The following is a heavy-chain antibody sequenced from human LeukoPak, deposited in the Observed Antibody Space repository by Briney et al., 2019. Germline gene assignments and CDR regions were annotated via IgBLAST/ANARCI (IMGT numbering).Heavy chain of an antibody. CDR1: GFTFSSYA. CDR2: ISYDGSNK. D-gene: IGHD3-22*01. V-gene: IGHV3-30*14. Sequence: GGSLRLSCAASGFTFSSYAMHWVRQAPGKGLEWVAVISYDGSNKYYADSVKGRCTISRDGSKNTLYLQMNSLRVEDTAVYYCARGLFLSGYLDAFDIWGQGTVVTVSS. CDR3: ARGLFLSGYLDAFDI. J-gene: IGHJ3*02.